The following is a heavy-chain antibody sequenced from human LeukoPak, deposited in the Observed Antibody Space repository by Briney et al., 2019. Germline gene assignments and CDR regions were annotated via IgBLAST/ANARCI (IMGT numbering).Heavy chain of an antibody. CDR3: ARAGASAY. J-gene: IGHJ4*02. CDR2: INHSGST. Sequence: SEALSLTCAVYGGSFSGYYWSWIRQPPGKGLEWIGEINHSGSTNYNPSLKSRVTISVDTSKNQFSLKLSSVTAADTAVYYCARAGASAYWGQGTLVTVSS. D-gene: IGHD1-26*01. CDR1: GGSFSGYY. V-gene: IGHV4-34*01.